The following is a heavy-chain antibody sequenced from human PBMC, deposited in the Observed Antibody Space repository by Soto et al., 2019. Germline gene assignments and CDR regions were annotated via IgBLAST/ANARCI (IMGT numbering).Heavy chain of an antibody. V-gene: IGHV1-2*02. CDR3: ARGGGRGYNELDP. CDR2: INPNSGGT. CDR1: GYTFTAYY. J-gene: IGHJ5*02. D-gene: IGHD5-12*01. Sequence: QVQLVQSGAEVKKPGASVKVSCKASGYTFTAYYMHWVRQAPGQGLEWMGWINPNSGGTYHAQNFQGRVTMTRAPSTTTAYMESASLRSDDTAVYYCARGGGRGYNELDPWGHGTLVIVSS.